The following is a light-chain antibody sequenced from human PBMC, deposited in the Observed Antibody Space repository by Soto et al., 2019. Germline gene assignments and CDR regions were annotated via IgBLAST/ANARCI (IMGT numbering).Light chain of an antibody. CDR2: GNS. CDR1: SSNIAAGYD. J-gene: IGLJ1*01. Sequence: QSVLTQPPSVSGAPGQRVTISCTGSSSNIAAGYDVHWYQQLPGTAPKLLIYGNSNRPSGVPDRFTGSKSGTSASLAITGLQAGDGADYYCQSYDRSLGGYVFGTVNKVTVL. V-gene: IGLV1-40*01. CDR3: QSYDRSLGGYV.